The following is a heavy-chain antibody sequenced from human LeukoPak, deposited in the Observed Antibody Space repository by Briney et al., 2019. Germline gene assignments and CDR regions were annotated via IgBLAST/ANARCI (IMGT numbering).Heavy chain of an antibody. D-gene: IGHD6-13*01. Sequence: GGSLRLSCAASGFTFSSYGMHWVRQAPGKGLEWVAFIRYDGSNKYYADSVKGRFTISRDDSKNTLYLQMNSLRAEDTALYYCARGDQQLDDYFDYWGQGSLVTVSS. CDR2: IRYDGSNK. V-gene: IGHV3-30*02. J-gene: IGHJ4*02. CDR1: GFTFSSYG. CDR3: ARGDQQLDDYFDY.